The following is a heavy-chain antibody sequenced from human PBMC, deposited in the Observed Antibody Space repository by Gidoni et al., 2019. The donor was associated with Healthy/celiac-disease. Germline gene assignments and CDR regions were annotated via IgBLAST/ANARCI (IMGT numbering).Heavy chain of an antibody. CDR1: GFTVSSNY. CDR3: ARLVNWIQLWYYFDY. D-gene: IGHD5-18*01. J-gene: IGHJ4*02. V-gene: IGHV3-53*04. CDR2: IYSGGST. Sequence: EVQLVESGGGLVQPGGSLRLSCAASGFTVSSNYMSWVRQAPGKGLEWVSVIYSGGSTYYADSVKGRFTISRHNSKNTLYLQMNSLRAEDTAVYYCARLVNWIQLWYYFDYWGQGTLVTVSS.